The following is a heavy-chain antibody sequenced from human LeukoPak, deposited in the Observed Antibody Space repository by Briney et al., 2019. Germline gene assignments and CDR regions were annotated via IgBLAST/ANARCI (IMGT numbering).Heavy chain of an antibody. Sequence: SQTLSLTCTVSGGSISSGSYYWSWIRQPAGKGLEWIGRIYTSGSTNYNPSLKSRVTISVDTSKNQFSLKLSSVTAADTAVYYCARDAPYYDSSGYQNYYYYYMDVWGQRDHGHRLL. D-gene: IGHD3-22*01. V-gene: IGHV4-61*02. CDR3: ARDAPYYDSSGYQNYYYYYMDV. CDR2: IYTSGST. CDR1: GGSISSGSYY. J-gene: IGHJ6*03.